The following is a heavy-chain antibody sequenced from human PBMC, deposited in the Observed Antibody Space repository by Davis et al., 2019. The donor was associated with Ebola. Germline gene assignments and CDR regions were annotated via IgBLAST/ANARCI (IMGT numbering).Heavy chain of an antibody. D-gene: IGHD3-10*01. CDR1: GFTFSSYW. CDR3: ARLLLWCGDPSTLDY. J-gene: IGHJ4*02. Sequence: HTGGSLRLSCAASGFTFSSYWMHWVRQAPGKGLVWVSRINSDGSSTSYADSVKGRFTISRDNAKNTLYLQMNSLRAEDTAVYYCARLLLWCGDPSTLDYWGQGTLVTVSS. CDR2: INSDGSST. V-gene: IGHV3-74*01.